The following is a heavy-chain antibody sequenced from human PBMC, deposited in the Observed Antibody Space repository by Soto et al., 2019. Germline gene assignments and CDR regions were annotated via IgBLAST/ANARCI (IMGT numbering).Heavy chain of an antibody. CDR3: AGPTQPAWYDYGMGV. D-gene: IGHD3-16*01. V-gene: IGHV5-51*01. Sequence: PGERRKISGKASGYSFTNSRNGWVRQTPGKGLEWMGMIYPGDSDIRYSPSFRGQVSISADKSINTAYLQWRSLKASDTAMYFCAGPTQPAWYDYGMGVWRQGTAVLVS. J-gene: IGHJ6*02. CDR2: IYPGDSDI. CDR1: GYSFTNSR.